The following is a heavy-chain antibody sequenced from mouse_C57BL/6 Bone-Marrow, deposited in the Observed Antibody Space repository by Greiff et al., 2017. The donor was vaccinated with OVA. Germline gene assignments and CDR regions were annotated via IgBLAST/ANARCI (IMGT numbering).Heavy chain of an antibody. CDR1: GYTFTGYW. J-gene: IGHJ2*01. CDR3: ARERLWPCADYFDY. CDR2: ILPGSGST. Sequence: VQLQQSGAELMKPGASVKLSCKATGYTFTGYWIEWVKQRPGHGLEWIGEILPGSGSTTYNEKFKGKATFTADTSSNTAYMQLSSLTTEDSAIYYCARERLWPCADYFDYWGQGTTLTVSS. V-gene: IGHV1-9*01.